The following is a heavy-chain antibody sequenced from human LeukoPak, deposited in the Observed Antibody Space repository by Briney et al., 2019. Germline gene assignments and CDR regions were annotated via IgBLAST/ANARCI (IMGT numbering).Heavy chain of an antibody. D-gene: IGHD3-10*01. CDR3: ARGSGELLYPYLDY. CDR2: ISASAGTT. Sequence: PGGSLRLSCAASGFTFSSYCIGWVRQAPGRGLEWVSSISASAGTTYYADSAKGRFTISRDNSNNTMYLQMNSLRAEDPAVYYCARGSGELLYPYLDYWGQGNLVTVSS. V-gene: IGHV3-23*01. CDR1: GFTFSSYC. J-gene: IGHJ4*02.